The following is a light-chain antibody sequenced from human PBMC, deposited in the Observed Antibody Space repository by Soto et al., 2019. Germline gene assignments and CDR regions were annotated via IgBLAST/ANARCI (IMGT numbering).Light chain of an antibody. V-gene: IGKV3-20*01. Sequence: EIVLTQSPGTLSLSPGERATLSCRASQSVSSSYLAWYQQKPGQAPRLLIYGASSRATGIPDRISGSGSGTDFTLTIRRLEPEDFAVYYCQQYSASPYTFGQGTKLETK. CDR3: QQYSASPYT. CDR1: QSVSSSY. CDR2: GAS. J-gene: IGKJ2*01.